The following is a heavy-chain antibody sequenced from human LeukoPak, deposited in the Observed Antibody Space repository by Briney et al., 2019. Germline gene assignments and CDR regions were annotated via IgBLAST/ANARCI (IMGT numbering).Heavy chain of an antibody. V-gene: IGHV3-30*04. J-gene: IGHJ4*02. CDR3: ARGPLLLWFGVLLSPFDY. CDR1: GFTFSSYA. Sequence: PGRSLRLSCAASGFTFSSYAMHWVRQAPGKGLEWVAVISYDGSNKYYADSVKGRFTISRDNSKNTLYLQMNSLRAEDTAVYYCARGPLLLWFGVLLSPFDYWGQGTLVTVSS. D-gene: IGHD3-10*01. CDR2: ISYDGSNK.